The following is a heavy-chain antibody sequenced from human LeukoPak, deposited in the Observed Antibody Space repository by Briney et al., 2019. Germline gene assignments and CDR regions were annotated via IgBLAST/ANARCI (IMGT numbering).Heavy chain of an antibody. CDR3: AREYYYDSSGPRAYYYYYMDV. D-gene: IGHD3-22*01. Sequence: SETLSLTCTVSGYSISSGYYWGWIGQPPGKGLEWIGSIYHSGSTYYNPSLKSRVTISVDTSKNQFSLKLSSVTAADTAVYYCAREYYYDSSGPRAYYYYYMDVWGKGTTVTVSS. CDR2: IYHSGST. V-gene: IGHV4-38-2*02. J-gene: IGHJ6*03. CDR1: GYSISSGYY.